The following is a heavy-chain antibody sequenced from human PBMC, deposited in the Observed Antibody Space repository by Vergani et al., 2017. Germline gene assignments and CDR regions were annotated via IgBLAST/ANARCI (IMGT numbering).Heavy chain of an antibody. J-gene: IGHJ5*02. CDR2: IYYSGST. V-gene: IGHV4-59*01. CDR3: ARFNLRYFDSSPHNWFDP. Sequence: QVQLQESGPGLVKPSETLSLTCTVSGGSISSYYWSWIRQPPGKGLEWIGYIYYSGSTNYNPSLKSRVTISVDTSKNQFSLTLSSVTAADTAVYYCARFNLRYFDSSPHNWFDPWGQGTLVTVSS. D-gene: IGHD3-9*01. CDR1: GGSISSYY.